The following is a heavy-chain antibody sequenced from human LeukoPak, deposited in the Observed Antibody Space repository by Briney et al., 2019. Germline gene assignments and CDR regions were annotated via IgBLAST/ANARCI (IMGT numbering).Heavy chain of an antibody. D-gene: IGHD3-10*01. CDR1: GGSFSGYY. Sequence: SETLSLTCAVYGGSFSGYYWSWIRQPPGKGLEWIGEINHSGSTNYNPSLKSRVTISVDTSKNQFSLKLSSVTAADTAVYYCATRAMVRGVIVLSWFDPWGQGTLVTVSS. J-gene: IGHJ5*02. V-gene: IGHV4-34*01. CDR3: ATRAMVRGVIVLSWFDP. CDR2: INHSGST.